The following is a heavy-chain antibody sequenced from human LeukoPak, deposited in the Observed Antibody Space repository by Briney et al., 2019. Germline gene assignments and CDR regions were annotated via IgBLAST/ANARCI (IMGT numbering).Heavy chain of an antibody. D-gene: IGHD3-10*01. CDR2: ISYDGNNK. J-gene: IGHJ4*02. CDR1: GFTFSSYA. CDR3: AREGYYGSGSPPSLYFDY. V-gene: IGHV3-30-3*01. Sequence: GGSLRLSCAASGFTFSSYAVHWVRQAPGQGLEWVAVISYDGNNKYYADSVKGRFTISRDNSRSTLYLQMNSLRPEDTAIYYCAREGYYGSGSPPSLYFDYWGQGTLVTVSS.